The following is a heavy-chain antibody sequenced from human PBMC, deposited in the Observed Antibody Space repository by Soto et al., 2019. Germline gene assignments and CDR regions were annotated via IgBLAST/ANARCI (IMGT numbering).Heavy chain of an antibody. CDR3: ARMATFGSLGWFAP. V-gene: IGHV1-8*01. CDR1: GYSFTNND. Sequence: QVQLVHSGAEVREPGASVKVSCKASGYSFTNNDVTWVRQATGQGREWMGWMNPGSGDTGDAQKFQGRVTMTRDISIATACMELSSLRSDDTAIYYCARMATFGSLGWFAPWGQGTLVTVS. D-gene: IGHD3-16*01. J-gene: IGHJ5*02. CDR2: MNPGSGDT.